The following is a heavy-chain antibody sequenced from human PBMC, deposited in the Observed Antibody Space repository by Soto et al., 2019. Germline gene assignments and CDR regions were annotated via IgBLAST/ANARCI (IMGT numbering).Heavy chain of an antibody. CDR3: AKDGRGGDYFDY. V-gene: IGHV3-23*01. Sequence: EVQLLESGGGLVQPGGSLRLSCAASGFTFSSYALSWVRQAPGKGLEWVSAISGSGGSTYYADSVKGRFTISRDNSKNTLYLQMNSLRAEDTAVYYCAKDGRGGDYFDYWGQGTLVTVSS. CDR1: GFTFSSYA. D-gene: IGHD3-10*01. J-gene: IGHJ4*02. CDR2: ISGSGGST.